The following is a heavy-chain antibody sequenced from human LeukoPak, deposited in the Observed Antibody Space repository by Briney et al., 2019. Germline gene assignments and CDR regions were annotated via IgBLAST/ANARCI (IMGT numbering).Heavy chain of an antibody. D-gene: IGHD4-17*01. CDR1: GFTFSSYS. CDR2: ISSGSSTI. Sequence: GGSLRLSCAASGFTFSSYSMNWVRQAQGKGLEWVSYISSGSSTIYYADSVKGRFTISRDNAKNSLYLQMNSLRAEDTAVYYCARDGNYGDSDAFHIWGQGTIVTVSS. V-gene: IGHV3-48*04. CDR3: ARDGNYGDSDAFHI. J-gene: IGHJ3*02.